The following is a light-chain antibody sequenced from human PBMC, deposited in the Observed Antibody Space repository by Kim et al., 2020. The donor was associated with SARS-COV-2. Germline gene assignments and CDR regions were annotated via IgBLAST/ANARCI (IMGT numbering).Light chain of an antibody. J-gene: IGKJ4*01. V-gene: IGKV4-1*01. CDR1: QSLFYSTNNKNY. CDR3: QQYFSPPLP. CDR2: WAS. Sequence: DIVMTQSPDSLAVSLGERATINCKSSQSLFYSTNNKNYLAWFQQRPGQPPKLLIYWASFRESGVPDRFSGSASGTDFTLTISSLQAEDVAVYYCQQYFSPPLPFGGGTKLAI.